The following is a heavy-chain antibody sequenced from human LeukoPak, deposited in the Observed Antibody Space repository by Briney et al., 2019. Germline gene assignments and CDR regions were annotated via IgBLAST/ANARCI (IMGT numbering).Heavy chain of an antibody. CDR2: IYSGGST. D-gene: IGHD1-26*01. CDR3: ARGDGVWELLDY. Sequence: GGSLRLSCAASGFTFSSYAMSWVRQAPGKGLEWVSVIYSGGSTYYADSVKGRFTISRDNSKNTPYLQMNSLRAEDTAVYYCARGDGVWELLDYWGQGTLVTVSS. V-gene: IGHV3-53*01. CDR1: GFTFSSYA. J-gene: IGHJ4*02.